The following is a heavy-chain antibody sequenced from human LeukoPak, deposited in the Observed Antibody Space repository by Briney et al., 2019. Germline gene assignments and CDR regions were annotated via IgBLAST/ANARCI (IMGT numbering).Heavy chain of an antibody. J-gene: IGHJ4*02. CDR1: GGSITNYY. V-gene: IGHV4-34*01. Sequence: SETLSLTCTVSGGSITNYYWSWIRQPPGKGLEWIGEINHSGSTNYNPSLKSRVTISVDTSKNQFSLKLSSVTAADTAVYYCARGGSRYRGASGLDYWGQGTLVTVSS. D-gene: IGHD6-13*01. CDR2: INHSGST. CDR3: ARGGSRYRGASGLDY.